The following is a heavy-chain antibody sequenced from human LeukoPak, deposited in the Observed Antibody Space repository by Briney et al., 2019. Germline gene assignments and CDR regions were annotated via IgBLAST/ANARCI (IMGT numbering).Heavy chain of an antibody. CDR3: ARAWSIAAPSCVDV. J-gene: IGHJ6*04. V-gene: IGHV3-7*01. Sequence: PGGSLGLSCAASGFTFSSYWMSWVRQAPGKGLEWVANIKQDGSEKYYVDSVKGRFTISRDNAKNSLYLQMNSLRAEDTAVYYCARAWSIAAPSCVDVWGKGTTVTVSS. D-gene: IGHD6-6*01. CDR1: GFTFSSYW. CDR2: IKQDGSEK.